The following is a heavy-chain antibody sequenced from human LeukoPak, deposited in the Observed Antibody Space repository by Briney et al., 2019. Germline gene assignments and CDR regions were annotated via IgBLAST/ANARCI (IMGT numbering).Heavy chain of an antibody. D-gene: IGHD3-10*01. J-gene: IGHJ6*03. V-gene: IGHV3-23*01. CDR2: IIGSGGST. Sequence: PGGSLRLSCAASGFTFSSYAMSWVRQAPEKGLEWVSTIIGSGGSTYYPDSVKGRLTISSDKYKNTLYLQMNSLSAEDAAVYYCARVYYGSGSLYYYYYYMDVWGKGPTVTISS. CDR3: ARVYYGSGSLYYYYYYMDV. CDR1: GFTFSSYA.